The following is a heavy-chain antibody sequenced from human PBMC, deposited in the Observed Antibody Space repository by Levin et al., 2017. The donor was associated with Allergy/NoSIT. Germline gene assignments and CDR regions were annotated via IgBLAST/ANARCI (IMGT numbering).Heavy chain of an antibody. D-gene: IGHD3-10*01. Sequence: SETLSLTCAVYGGSLSDHVWSWIRQSPGKGLEWVGAIDHTGGTQYKPSLRSRVTISIDRSKNQLSLKLSSVTAADTAVYYCARDTIITLVRGATNFDYWGQGTLVTVSS. V-gene: IGHV4-34*01. CDR3: ARDTIITLVRGATNFDY. CDR2: IDHTGGT. CDR1: GGSLSDHV. J-gene: IGHJ4*02.